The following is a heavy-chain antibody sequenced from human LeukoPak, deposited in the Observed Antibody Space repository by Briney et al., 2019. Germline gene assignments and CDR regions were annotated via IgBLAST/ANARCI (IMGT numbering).Heavy chain of an antibody. CDR1: GYRFTSYW. D-gene: IGHD2-2*01. Sequence: GGALKISLKGSGYRFTSYWIGWVRQVPGEGLEWMEIIYPGDSDTRYSPSFQGQVTISADKSISTAYLQLSTLKASDTAMYYCARSYCSSTSCSGLELFDYWGQGTLVTVSS. V-gene: IGHV5-51*01. CDR3: ARSYCSSTSCSGLELFDY. CDR2: IYPGDSDT. J-gene: IGHJ4*02.